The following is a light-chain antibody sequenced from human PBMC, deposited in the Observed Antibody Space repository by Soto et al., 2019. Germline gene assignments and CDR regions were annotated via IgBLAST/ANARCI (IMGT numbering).Light chain of an antibody. CDR3: QQYGSSRT. Sequence: EIVLTQSPGTLSLSPGERATLSCRASQSVSSSYLARYQQKPGQAPRLLIYGASSRATGIPDRFSGSGSGTVFTLTISRLEPEDFAVYYCQQYGSSRTFGHGTKVEIK. CDR1: QSVSSSY. V-gene: IGKV3-20*01. J-gene: IGKJ1*01. CDR2: GAS.